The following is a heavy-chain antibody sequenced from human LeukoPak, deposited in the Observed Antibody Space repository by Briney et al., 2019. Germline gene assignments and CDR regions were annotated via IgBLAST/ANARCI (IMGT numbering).Heavy chain of an antibody. V-gene: IGHV4-59*01. CDR2: IYYSGST. CDR1: GGSINSYY. CDR3: ARVTGYMTEDYFDY. Sequence: SETLSLTCTVSGGSINSYYWSWIRQPPGKGLEWIGCIYYSGSTNYNPSLKSRVTISVDTSKNQFSLRLSSVTAADTAVYYCARVTGYMTEDYFDYWGQGTLITVSS. D-gene: IGHD6-13*01. J-gene: IGHJ4*02.